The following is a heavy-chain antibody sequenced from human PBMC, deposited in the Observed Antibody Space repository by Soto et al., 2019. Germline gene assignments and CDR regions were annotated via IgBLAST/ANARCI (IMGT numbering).Heavy chain of an antibody. CDR3: TRGHEGDGGWGMDV. D-gene: IGHD3-16*01. Sequence: QVQLQESGPGLVKPSGTLSLTCAVSGGSISSRNWWSWVRQSPRKGLEWIGEIFHSGTTNYNPSLKSRLTISVDKSKNQFSLNLSSVTAADTAVYYCTRGHEGDGGWGMDVWGQGTTVTVSS. V-gene: IGHV4-4*02. CDR1: GGSISSRNW. CDR2: IFHSGTT. J-gene: IGHJ6*02.